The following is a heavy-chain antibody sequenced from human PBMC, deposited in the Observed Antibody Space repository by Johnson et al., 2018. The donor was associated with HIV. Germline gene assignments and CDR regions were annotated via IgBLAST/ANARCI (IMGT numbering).Heavy chain of an antibody. CDR1: GFTFSDYY. Sequence: QVQLVESGGGLVKPGGSLRLSCAASGFTFSDYYMSWIRQAPGKGLEWVSYISSSGSTIYYADSVKGRFTISRDNAKNSLNLQMNSLGAEDTAVYYCARDMKGQPVRSDGAFDIWGQGTMVTVSS. V-gene: IGHV3-11*04. J-gene: IGHJ3*02. CDR2: ISSSGSTI. D-gene: IGHD6-6*01. CDR3: ARDMKGQPVRSDGAFDI.